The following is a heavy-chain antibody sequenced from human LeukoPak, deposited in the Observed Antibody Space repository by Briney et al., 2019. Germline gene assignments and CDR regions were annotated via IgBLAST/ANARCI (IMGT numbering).Heavy chain of an antibody. Sequence: SVKVSCKASGGTFSSYAISWVRQAPGQGLEWMGRIIPILGIANYAQKFQGRVTITADKSTSTAYMELSSLRSEDTAVYYCARAGEVAGTTLFDYWGQGTLVTVSS. V-gene: IGHV1-69*04. CDR1: GGTFSSYA. D-gene: IGHD6-19*01. CDR2: IIPILGIA. J-gene: IGHJ4*02. CDR3: ARAGEVAGTTLFDY.